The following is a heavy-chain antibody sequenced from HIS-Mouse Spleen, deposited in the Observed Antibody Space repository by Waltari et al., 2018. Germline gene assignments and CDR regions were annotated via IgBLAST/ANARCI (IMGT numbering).Heavy chain of an antibody. D-gene: IGHD2-15*01. CDR2: MNPNSGNT. V-gene: IGHV1-8*01. CDR1: GYTFTSYD. Sequence: QVQLVQSGAEVKKPGSSVKVSCKASGYTFTSYDIKWLRQATGQGLEWMGWMNPNSGNTGYAQKFQGRVTMTRNTSISTAYMELSSLRSEDTAVYYCARGLYCSGGSCYDYWGQGTLVTVSS. CDR3: ARGLYCSGGSCYDY. J-gene: IGHJ4*02.